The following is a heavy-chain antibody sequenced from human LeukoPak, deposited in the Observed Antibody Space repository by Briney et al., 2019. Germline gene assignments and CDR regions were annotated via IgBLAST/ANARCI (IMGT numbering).Heavy chain of an antibody. Sequence: SETLSLTCTVSGGSISSYYWSWIRQPPGEGPECIGYIYYSVSTNYDPSLKSRITISVHTFKNQLSLELSSVTAAATAVYYCARDRGSGSIFDCWGQGTLVTVSS. CDR1: GGSISSYY. CDR3: ARDRGSGSIFDC. D-gene: IGHD3-10*01. J-gene: IGHJ4*02. V-gene: IGHV4-59*01. CDR2: IYYSVST.